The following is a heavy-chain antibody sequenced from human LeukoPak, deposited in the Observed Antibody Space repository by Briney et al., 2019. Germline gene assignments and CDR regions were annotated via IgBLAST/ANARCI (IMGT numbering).Heavy chain of an antibody. V-gene: IGHV3-9*01. CDR1: GFTFDDYS. Sequence: GGSLRLSCAASGFTFDDYSMQWVRQAPGKGLEWVSGINWNSGTIGYADSVKGRFTISRDNAKNSLYLQMDSLRAEDTALYYCTKMRRGGEGLDIWGQGTLVTVSA. CDR2: INWNSGTI. J-gene: IGHJ4*02. CDR3: TKMRRGGEGLDI. D-gene: IGHD2-21*01.